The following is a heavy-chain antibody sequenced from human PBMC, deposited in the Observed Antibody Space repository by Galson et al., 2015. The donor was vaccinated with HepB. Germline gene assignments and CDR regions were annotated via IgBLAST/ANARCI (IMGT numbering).Heavy chain of an antibody. D-gene: IGHD6-19*01. CDR1: GYTFTGYY. V-gene: IGHV1-2*02. CDR2: INPNSGGT. J-gene: IGHJ4*02. CDR3: ARLLEGSGRFYFDY. Sequence: SVKVSCKASGYTFTGYYMHWVRQAPGQGLEWMGWINPNSGGTNYAQKFQGRVTMTRDTSISTAYMELSRLRSDDTAVYYCARLLEGSGRFYFDYWGQGTLVTVSS.